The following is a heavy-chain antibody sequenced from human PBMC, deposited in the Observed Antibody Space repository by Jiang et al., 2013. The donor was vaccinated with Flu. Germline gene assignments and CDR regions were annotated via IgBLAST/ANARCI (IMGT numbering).Heavy chain of an antibody. D-gene: IGHD7-27*01. J-gene: IGHJ6*02. CDR1: VAPSVLTT. Sequence: GPGLVKPSGRPCPSPALSLVAPSVLTTGPGSRQPPGKRLEWIGYMYHSGSTKYNPSLKSRVSISIDTSRNQFSLKLSSVTTADTAIYYCARDDLLGTANTLNVWGQGTTVTVSS. CDR2: MYHSGST. V-gene: IGHV4-59*01. CDR3: ARDDLLGTANTLNV.